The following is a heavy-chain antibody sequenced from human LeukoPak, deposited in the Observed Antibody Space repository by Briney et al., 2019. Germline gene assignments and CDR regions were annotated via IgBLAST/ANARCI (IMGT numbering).Heavy chain of an antibody. Sequence: GGTLRLSCAASGFSFRSHGMSWVRQAPGKGLEWVSGINWNGGSIRYADSVKGRFTISRHNAKNSLYLQMNSLRVEDTALYYCARGGRITIFGVGTFDYWGQGTLVTVSS. CDR2: INWNGGSI. CDR1: GFSFRSHG. J-gene: IGHJ4*02. CDR3: ARGGRITIFGVGTFDY. V-gene: IGHV3-20*04. D-gene: IGHD3-3*01.